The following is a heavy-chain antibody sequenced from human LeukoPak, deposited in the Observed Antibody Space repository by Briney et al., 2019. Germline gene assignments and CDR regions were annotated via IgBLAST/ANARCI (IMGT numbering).Heavy chain of an antibody. J-gene: IGHJ3*02. CDR1: GVSISDFS. Sequence: SETLSLTCTVSGVSISDFSWSWIRQPPGKGLEWIGNNTNQNPSLKSRVTISLDTSKSQFSLKLTSVTAADTAVYYCARTLWFRDDAFDIWGQGTMVTVSS. D-gene: IGHD3-10*01. CDR2: NT. CDR3: ARTLWFRDDAFDI. V-gene: IGHV4-59*01.